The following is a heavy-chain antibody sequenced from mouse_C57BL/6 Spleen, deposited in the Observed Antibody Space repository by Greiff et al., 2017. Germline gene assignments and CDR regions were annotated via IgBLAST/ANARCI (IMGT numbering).Heavy chain of an antibody. V-gene: IGHV14-2*01. CDR2: IDPEDGET. J-gene: IGHJ1*03. Sequence: VQLKESGAELVQPGASVKLSCTASGFNINDYYMHWVQQRPEKGLEWIGRIDPEDGETKYAPKFQGKATITADTSSNTAYLQLSSLTSEDTAVYYCDREEVYGSWYFDVWGTGTTVTVSS. CDR1: GFNINDYY. CDR3: DREEVYGSWYFDV. D-gene: IGHD1-1*01.